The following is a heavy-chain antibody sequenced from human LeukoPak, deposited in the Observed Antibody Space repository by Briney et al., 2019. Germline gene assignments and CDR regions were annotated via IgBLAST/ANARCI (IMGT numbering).Heavy chain of an antibody. CDR3: ARVTLGSGSYYIPRGALDY. CDR1: GYSFTSYW. J-gene: IGHJ4*02. V-gene: IGHV5-51*01. CDR2: IYPGDSDT. Sequence: GESLKISCKGSGYSFTSYWIGWVRQMPGKGLEWMGIIYPGDSDTRYSPSFQGQVTISADKSISTAYLQWSSLKASDTAMYYCARVTLGSGSYYIPRGALDYWGQGTLVTVSS. D-gene: IGHD3-10*01.